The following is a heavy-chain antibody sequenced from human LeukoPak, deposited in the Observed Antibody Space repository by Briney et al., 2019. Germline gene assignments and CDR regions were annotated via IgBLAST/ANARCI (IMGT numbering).Heavy chain of an antibody. Sequence: GASVKVSCKASGYTVSGQYIHWVRQSPGQGLEWMGWINPNSGDTDYAQKFQGRVTMTRDTSISTAYIELSSLRSDDTAVYYCASYSTSSGDAFDIWGQGTMVTVSS. J-gene: IGHJ3*02. V-gene: IGHV1-2*02. CDR1: GYTVSGQY. CDR3: ASYSTSSGDAFDI. CDR2: INPNSGDT. D-gene: IGHD6-6*01.